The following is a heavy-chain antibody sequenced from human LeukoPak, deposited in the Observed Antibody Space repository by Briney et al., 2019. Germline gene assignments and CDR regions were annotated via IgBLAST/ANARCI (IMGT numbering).Heavy chain of an antibody. Sequence: QTGGSLRLSCAASGFTFSSYAMNWVRQAPGKGLEWVSYISSSGSTIYYADSVKGRFTISRDNAKNSLYLQMNSLRAEDTAVYYCARAPHCSGGSCPSGYFDYWGQGTLVTVSS. CDR2: ISSSGSTI. J-gene: IGHJ4*02. CDR1: GFTFSSYA. V-gene: IGHV3-48*03. CDR3: ARAPHCSGGSCPSGYFDY. D-gene: IGHD2-15*01.